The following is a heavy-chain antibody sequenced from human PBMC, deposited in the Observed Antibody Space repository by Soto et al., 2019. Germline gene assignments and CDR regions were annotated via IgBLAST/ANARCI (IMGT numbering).Heavy chain of an antibody. Sequence: SETLSLTCAVYGGSFSGYYWGWIRQPPGKGLEWIGSIYYSGSTYYNPSLKSRVTISVDTSKNQFSLKLSSVTAADTAVYYCARGTYYDFWSGYYKSYYYGMDVWGQGTTVTVSS. J-gene: IGHJ6*02. CDR2: IYYSGST. V-gene: IGHV4-34*01. CDR1: GGSFSGYY. D-gene: IGHD3-3*01. CDR3: ARGTYYDFWSGYYKSYYYGMDV.